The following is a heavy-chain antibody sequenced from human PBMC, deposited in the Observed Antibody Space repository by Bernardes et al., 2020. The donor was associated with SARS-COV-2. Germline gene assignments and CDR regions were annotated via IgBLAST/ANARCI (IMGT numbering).Heavy chain of an antibody. CDR2: IKEDGREK. J-gene: IGHJ3*02. CDR3: ARDTPGSENAFDT. Sequence: GGSLRLSCAASGFTFRSYWMSWVRQAPGKGLEWVANIKEDGREKHYVDSVKGQFTISRDNARNLLYLQMNSLRAEDTAVYYCARDTPGSENAFDTWGQGTIVTVSA. V-gene: IGHV3-7*01. D-gene: IGHD1-26*01. CDR1: GFTFRSYW.